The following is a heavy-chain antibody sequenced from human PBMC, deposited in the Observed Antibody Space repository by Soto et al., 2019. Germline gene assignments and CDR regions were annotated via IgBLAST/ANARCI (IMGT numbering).Heavy chain of an antibody. CDR1: GFTFSSYG. CDR3: AKDHGSSSWADYYYYGMDV. CDR2: ISYDGSNK. D-gene: IGHD6-13*01. V-gene: IGHV3-30*18. Sequence: QVQLVESGGGVVQPGRSLRLSCAASGFTFSSYGMHWVRQAPGKGLEWVAVISYDGSNKYYADSVKGRFTISRDNSKNTLYLPMSSLRAEDTAVYYCAKDHGSSSWADYYYYGMDVWGKGTTVTVSS. J-gene: IGHJ6*04.